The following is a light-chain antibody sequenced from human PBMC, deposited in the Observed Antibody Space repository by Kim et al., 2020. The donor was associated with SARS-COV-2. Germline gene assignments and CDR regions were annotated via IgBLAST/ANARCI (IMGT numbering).Light chain of an antibody. CDR3: QSYDSSLSGSV. CDR2: GNS. J-gene: IGLJ3*02. V-gene: IGLV1-40*01. Sequence: QRVTISCTGSSSNIGAGYDVHWYQPLPGTAPKLLIYGNSNRPSGVPDRFSGSKSGTSASLAITGLQAEDEADYYCQSYDSSLSGSVFGGGTKLTVL. CDR1: SSNIGAGYD.